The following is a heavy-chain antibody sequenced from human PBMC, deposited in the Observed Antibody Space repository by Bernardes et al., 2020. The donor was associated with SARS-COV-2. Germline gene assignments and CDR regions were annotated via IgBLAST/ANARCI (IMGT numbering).Heavy chain of an antibody. V-gene: IGHV3-23*01. D-gene: IGHD1-1*01. CDR2: ISGSGGST. Sequence: GGSLRLSCAASGFTFSSYAMSWVRQAPGKGLEWVSAISGSGGSTYYADSVKGRFTISRDNSKNTLYLQMNSLRAEDTAVYYCAKLAFTLLDNAEYFQHWGQGTLVTVSS. J-gene: IGHJ1*01. CDR3: AKLAFTLLDNAEYFQH. CDR1: GFTFSSYA.